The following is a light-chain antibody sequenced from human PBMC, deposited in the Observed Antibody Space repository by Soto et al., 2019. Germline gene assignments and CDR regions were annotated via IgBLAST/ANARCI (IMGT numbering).Light chain of an antibody. CDR3: QQSYSTPYT. CDR2: TAA. Sequence: IHMTQSPSSLSASVGDRVTITCRASQRITTYLNWYQPKPGKAPKLLISTAATLQGGVPSRFSGSGSGIDFTLTITTLQPEDFATYFCQQSYSTPYTFGQVTKLEIK. CDR1: QRITTY. V-gene: IGKV1-39*01. J-gene: IGKJ2*01.